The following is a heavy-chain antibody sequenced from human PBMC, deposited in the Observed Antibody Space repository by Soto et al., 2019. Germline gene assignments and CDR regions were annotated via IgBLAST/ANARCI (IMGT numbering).Heavy chain of an antibody. CDR3: ARVRQWLWYFDY. Sequence: QVQLQESGPGLVKPSETLSLTCTVSGGSISSYYWSWIRQPPGKGLEWIGYIYYSGSTNYNPSLKIRVTISVDTSKNQFSLKLSSVTAADTAVYYCARVRQWLWYFDYWGQGTLVTVSS. CDR1: GGSISSYY. CDR2: IYYSGST. D-gene: IGHD6-19*01. V-gene: IGHV4-59*01. J-gene: IGHJ4*02.